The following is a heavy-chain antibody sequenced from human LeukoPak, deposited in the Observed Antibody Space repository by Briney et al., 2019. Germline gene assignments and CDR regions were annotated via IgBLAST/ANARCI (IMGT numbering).Heavy chain of an antibody. CDR2: ITWGRDNL. Sequence: LPGGSLRLSCAVSGFIFDDYAMHWVRQAPGKGLEWVSGITWGRDNLAYADSVKGRFTISRDNAKNSLYLQMNSLRAEDTALYYCAKDGPRYFDWFDYWGQGTLVTVSS. V-gene: IGHV3-9*01. CDR3: AKDGPRYFDWFDY. CDR1: GFIFDDYA. D-gene: IGHD3-9*01. J-gene: IGHJ5*01.